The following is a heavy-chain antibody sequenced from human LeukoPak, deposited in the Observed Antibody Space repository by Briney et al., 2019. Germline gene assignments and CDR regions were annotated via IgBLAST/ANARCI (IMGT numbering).Heavy chain of an antibody. J-gene: IGHJ5*02. D-gene: IGHD4-17*01. Sequence: GTLCLTCTVSGGCFSSYGMHWVRQAPGKGLEWVSSISSSSSSISYADSVKGRFTISRDNAKNSLYLQMNSLRAVDTAVYYCARDPRDYGDYGGVDPWGQGTLVTVSS. V-gene: IGHV3-21*01. CDR3: ARDPRDYGDYGGVDP. CDR1: GGCFSSYG. CDR2: ISSSSSSI.